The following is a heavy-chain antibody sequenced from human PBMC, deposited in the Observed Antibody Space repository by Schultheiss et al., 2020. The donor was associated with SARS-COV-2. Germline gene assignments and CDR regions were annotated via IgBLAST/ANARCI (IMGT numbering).Heavy chain of an antibody. D-gene: IGHD3-22*01. V-gene: IGHV4-61*02. CDR3: ARQDSRTLGFAFDI. CDR2: IYTSGST. J-gene: IGHJ3*02. Sequence: SQTLSLTCTVSGGSISTNCYYWSWIRQPAGKGLEWIGRIYTSGSTNYNPSLKSRVTISVDTSKNQFSLKLSSVTAADTAVYYCARQDSRTLGFAFDIWGQGTMVTVSS. CDR1: GGSISTNCYY.